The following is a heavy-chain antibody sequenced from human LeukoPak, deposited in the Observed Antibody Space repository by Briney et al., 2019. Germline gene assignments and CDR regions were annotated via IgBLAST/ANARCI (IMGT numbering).Heavy chain of an antibody. J-gene: IGHJ4*02. D-gene: IGHD1-26*01. V-gene: IGHV3-23*01. CDR3: AKATIVGATRGSGSDY. Sequence: PGGSLRLSCAASGFTFSSYAMSWVRQAPGKGLEWVSAISGSGGSTYYADSVKGRFTIPRDNSKNTLYLQMNSLRAEDTAVYYCAKATIVGATRGSGSDYWGQGTLVTVSS. CDR1: GFTFSSYA. CDR2: ISGSGGST.